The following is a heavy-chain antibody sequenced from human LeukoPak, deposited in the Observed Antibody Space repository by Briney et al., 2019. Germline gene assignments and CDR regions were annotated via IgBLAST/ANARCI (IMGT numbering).Heavy chain of an antibody. CDR1: GFTFSSYA. CDR3: AKDSWVRGVIAIAFDI. CDR2: ISGSGGST. V-gene: IGHV3-23*01. J-gene: IGHJ3*02. Sequence: GGSLRLSCAASGFTFSSYAMSWVRQAPGKGLEWVSAISGSGGSTYYADSVKGRFTISRDNSKNTLYLQMNSLRAEDTAVYYCAKDSWVRGVIAIAFDIWGQGTMVTVSS. D-gene: IGHD3-10*01.